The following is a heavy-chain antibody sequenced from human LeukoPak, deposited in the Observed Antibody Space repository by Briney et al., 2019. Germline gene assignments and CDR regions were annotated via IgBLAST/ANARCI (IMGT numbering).Heavy chain of an antibody. CDR2: INPNSGGT. CDR1: GYTFTGYY. CDR3: ARDLGDGYPLHYFDY. D-gene: IGHD5-24*01. V-gene: IGHV1-2*02. J-gene: IGHJ4*02. Sequence: ASLKVSCKASGYTFTGYYMHWVRQAPGQGLEWRGWINPNSGGTNYAQKFQGRVTMTRDTSISTAYMELSRLRSDDTAVYYCARDLGDGYPLHYFDYWGQGTLVTVSS.